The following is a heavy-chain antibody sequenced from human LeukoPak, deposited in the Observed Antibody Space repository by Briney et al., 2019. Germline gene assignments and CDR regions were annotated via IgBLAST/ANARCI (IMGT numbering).Heavy chain of an antibody. J-gene: IGHJ5*02. CDR1: GDSISSYY. D-gene: IGHD6-19*01. CDR3: ARHKQWLVSWFDP. V-gene: IGHV4-59*08. CDR2: IYYSGST. Sequence: PSETLSFTCTVSGDSISSYYWSWIRQPPGKGLEWIGYIYYSGSTNYNPSLKSRVTISVDTSKNQFSLKLRSVTAADTAVYYCARHKQWLVSWFDPWGQGTLVTVSS.